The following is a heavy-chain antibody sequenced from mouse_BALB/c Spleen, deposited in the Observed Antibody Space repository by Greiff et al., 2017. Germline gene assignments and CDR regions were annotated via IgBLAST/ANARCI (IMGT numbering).Heavy chain of an antibody. CDR2: ISYSGST. Sequence: LQESGPGLVKPSQSLSLTCTVTGYSITSDYAWNWIRQFPGNKLEWMGYISYSGSTSYNPSLKSRISITRDTSKNQFFLQLNSVTTEDTATYYCARDGNYVDYWGQGTTLTVSS. CDR3: ARDGNYVDY. J-gene: IGHJ2*01. D-gene: IGHD2-1*01. V-gene: IGHV3-2*02. CDR1: GYSITSDYA.